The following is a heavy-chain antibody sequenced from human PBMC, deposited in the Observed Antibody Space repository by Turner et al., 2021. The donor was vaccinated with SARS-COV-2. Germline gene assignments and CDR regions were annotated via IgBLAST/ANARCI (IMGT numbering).Heavy chain of an antibody. CDR1: GASINSYY. CDR2: IYYRGST. CDR3: ARELSNNWFDP. Sequence: QVLLQGSGPGPVKPSENLSLTCTVSGASINSYYWAWIRQPPGKRLEWIGYIYYRGSTNYNPTLKSRVTISVDTSKNQFSLKLTSVTAADTAVYSCARELSNNWFDPWGQGTLVTVSS. V-gene: IGHV4-59*01. J-gene: IGHJ5*02.